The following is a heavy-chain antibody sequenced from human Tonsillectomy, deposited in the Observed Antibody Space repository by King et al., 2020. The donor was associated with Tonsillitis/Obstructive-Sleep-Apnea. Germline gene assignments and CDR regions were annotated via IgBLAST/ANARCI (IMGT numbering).Heavy chain of an antibody. CDR2: INWNSGAT. Sequence: VQLVESGGGLVQPGRSLRLSCAASGFTFHDYAMHWVRQAPGKGLEWVSGINWNSGATGYADSVKGRFTISRDNAKNFLFLQMNRLRDEDTALYYCAKDSPPRGGGGPYYFASWGQGTLVTVSS. V-gene: IGHV3-9*01. D-gene: IGHD3-16*01. CDR3: AKDSPPRGGGGPYYFAS. CDR1: GFTFHDYA. J-gene: IGHJ4*02.